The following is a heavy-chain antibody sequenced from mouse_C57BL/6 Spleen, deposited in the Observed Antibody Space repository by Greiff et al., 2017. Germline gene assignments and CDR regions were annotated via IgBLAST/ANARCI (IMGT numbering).Heavy chain of an antibody. V-gene: IGHV1-22*01. CDR3: ARRPYGSTFDY. D-gene: IGHD1-1*01. CDR1: GYTFTDYN. CDR2: INPNNGGT. Sequence: EVKLVESGPELVKPGASVKMSCKASGYTFTDYNMHWVKQSHGKSLEWIGYINPNNGGTSYNQKFKGKATLTVNKSSSTAYMELRSLTSEASAVYYCARRPYGSTFDYWGQGTTLTVSS. J-gene: IGHJ2*01.